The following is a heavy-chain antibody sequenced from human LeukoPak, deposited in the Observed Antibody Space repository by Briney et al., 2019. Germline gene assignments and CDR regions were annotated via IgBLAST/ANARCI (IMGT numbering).Heavy chain of an antibody. V-gene: IGHV1-18*01. Sequence: ASVKVSCKASGYTFTSYGITWVRQAPGQGLEWMGWISPKNGNANQAQILQGGVTMTTDTSTDTAYMELRSLRSDDTAMYYCARGPTNFDYWGQGTLVTVSS. CDR2: ISPKNGNA. D-gene: IGHD2-2*01. CDR1: GYTFTSYG. J-gene: IGHJ4*02. CDR3: ARGPTNFDY.